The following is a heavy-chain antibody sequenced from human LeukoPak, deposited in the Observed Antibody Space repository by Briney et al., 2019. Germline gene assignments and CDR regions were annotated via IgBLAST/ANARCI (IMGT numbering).Heavy chain of an antibody. CDR2: IRFDGNNK. Sequence: QTGGSLRLSCAASGFTFTNYGMHWVRQAPGKGLEWVAFIRFDGNNKYYADSVKGRFTISRDNSKNTPYLQMNSLRADDTAVYYCHSIVVVAPATPSAVTLDCWGQGTLVTVSS. D-gene: IGHD2-15*01. CDR3: HSIVVVAPATPSAVTLDC. J-gene: IGHJ4*02. CDR1: GFTFTNYG. V-gene: IGHV3-30*02.